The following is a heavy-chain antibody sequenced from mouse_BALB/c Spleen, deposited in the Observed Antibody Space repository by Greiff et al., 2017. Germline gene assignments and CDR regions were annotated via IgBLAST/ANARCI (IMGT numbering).Heavy chain of an antibody. Sequence: EVHLVESGGGLVQPGGSLKLSCAASGFTFSSYGMSWVRQTPDKRLELVATINSNGGSTYYPDSVKGRFTISRDNAKNTLYLQMSSLKSEDTAMYYCARDDGPYYFDYWGQGTTLTVSS. CDR3: ARDDGPYYFDY. D-gene: IGHD2-3*01. CDR2: INSNGGST. CDR1: GFTFSSYG. J-gene: IGHJ2*01. V-gene: IGHV5-6-3*01.